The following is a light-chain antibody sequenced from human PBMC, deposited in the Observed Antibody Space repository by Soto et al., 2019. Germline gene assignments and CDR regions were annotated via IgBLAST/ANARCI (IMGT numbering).Light chain of an antibody. J-gene: IGKJ5*01. Sequence: EIVWTQSPGTLSLSPGERATLSCRASQSVKNNYLAWYQQKPGQAPRLLISGASSRTTGIQDRFSGSGSGTDFTLTIRRLEPEDFAVYYCKQYDSSPITFGQGTRLEIK. CDR3: KQYDSSPIT. CDR2: GAS. V-gene: IGKV3-20*01. CDR1: QSVKNNY.